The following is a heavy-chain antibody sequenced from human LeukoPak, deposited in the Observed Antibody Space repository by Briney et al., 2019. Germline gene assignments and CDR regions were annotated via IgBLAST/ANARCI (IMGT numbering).Heavy chain of an antibody. D-gene: IGHD2-2*02. J-gene: IGHJ4*02. Sequence: GASVKVSCKASGYTFISYDINWVRQAAGQGLEWMGWMNPNSGNTGYAQKFQGRVTMTRNTSISTAYMELSSLRSEDTAVYYCARGRRYCSSTSCYRFYFDYWGQGTLVTVSS. CDR2: MNPNSGNT. V-gene: IGHV1-8*02. CDR3: ARGRRYCSSTSCYRFYFDY. CDR1: GYTFISYD.